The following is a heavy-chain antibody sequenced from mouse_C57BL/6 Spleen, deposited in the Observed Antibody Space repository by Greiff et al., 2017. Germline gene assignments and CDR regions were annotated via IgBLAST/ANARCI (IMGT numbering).Heavy chain of an antibody. J-gene: IGHJ1*03. D-gene: IGHD2-1*01. CDR3: ASSYGNWYFDV. Sequence: EVQGVESGGGLVKPGGSLQLSCAASGFTFSSYTMSWVRQTPEKRLEWVATISGGGGNTYYPDSVKGRFTISRDNAKNTLYLQMSSLRSEDTALYYCASSYGNWYFDVWGTGTTVTVSS. CDR1: GFTFSSYT. CDR2: ISGGGGNT. V-gene: IGHV5-9*01.